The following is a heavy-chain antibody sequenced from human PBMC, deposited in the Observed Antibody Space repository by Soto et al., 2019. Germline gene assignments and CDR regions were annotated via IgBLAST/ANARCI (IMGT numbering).Heavy chain of an antibody. CDR3: AVLKHCSSTSCLRWFGT. D-gene: IGHD2-2*01. V-gene: IGHV1-2*02. J-gene: IGHJ5*02. CDR2: INPNSGGT. Sequence: SLKGAWKAAGYSFTVYYMRWVRQAPGQGLEWMGWINPNSGGTNYAQKFQGRVTMTRDTSISTAYMELSRLRSDDTAVYYCAVLKHCSSTSCLRWFGTWGQGTLVTVSS. CDR1: GYSFTVYY.